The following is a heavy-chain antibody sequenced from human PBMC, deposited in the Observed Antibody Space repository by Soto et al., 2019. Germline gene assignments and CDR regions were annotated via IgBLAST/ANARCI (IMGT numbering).Heavy chain of an antibody. CDR3: AGHGGQWLNWFDP. CDR2: ISSSSSTI. Sequence: GGSLRLSCAASGFTFSSYDMTWVRQAPGKGLEWVSYISSSSSTIYYADSVKGRFTISRDNAKNSLYLQMNSLRAEDTAVYYCAGHGGQWLNWFDPWGQGILVTVSS. J-gene: IGHJ5*02. D-gene: IGHD6-19*01. V-gene: IGHV3-48*01. CDR1: GFTFSSYD.